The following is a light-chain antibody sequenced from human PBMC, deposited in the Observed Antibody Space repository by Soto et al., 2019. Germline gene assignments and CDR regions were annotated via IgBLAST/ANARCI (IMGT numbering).Light chain of an antibody. CDR1: SSDVGGYNY. Sequence: QSVLTQPPSASGSPGQSVTFSCTGTSSDVGGYNYVSWFQQHPGKAPKLIIHEVNQRPSGVPDRFSGSKSGNTASLIVSGLQAEDEGSYYCSSYGGYNTVVFXTGTKVTVL. CDR2: EVN. CDR3: SSYGGYNTVV. V-gene: IGLV2-8*01. J-gene: IGLJ1*01.